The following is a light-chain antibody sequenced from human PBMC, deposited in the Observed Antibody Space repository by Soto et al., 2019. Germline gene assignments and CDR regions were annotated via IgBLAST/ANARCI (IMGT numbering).Light chain of an antibody. CDR2: DVS. V-gene: IGLV2-14*01. CDR1: SSDVGGYNY. J-gene: IGLJ1*01. Sequence: QSVLTQPASVSGSPGQSITISCTGTSSDVGGYNYVSWYQQHPGKAPKLMIYDVSNRPSGVSNRFSGSKSGNTASLTISGLQPEDEAHDYCSSYTSSSPLYVFATGTKLTVL. CDR3: SSYTSSSPLYV.